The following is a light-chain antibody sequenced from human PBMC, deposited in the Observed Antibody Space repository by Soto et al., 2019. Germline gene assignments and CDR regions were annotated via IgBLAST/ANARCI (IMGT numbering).Light chain of an antibody. CDR1: QSISSW. CDR2: KAS. J-gene: IGKJ1*01. CDR3: QQYNSYSTWT. V-gene: IGKV1-5*03. Sequence: DIHRTQSPSTLSASILYRVTITFRSSQSISSWLAWYQQTPGRAPKLLIYKASSLESGVPSRFSGSGSGTEFTLTISSLQPDDFATYYCQQYNSYSTWTFGQGTKVDIK.